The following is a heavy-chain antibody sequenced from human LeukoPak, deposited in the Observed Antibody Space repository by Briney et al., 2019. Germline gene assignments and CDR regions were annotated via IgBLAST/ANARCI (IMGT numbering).Heavy chain of an antibody. V-gene: IGHV1-69*13. CDR2: IITNYGTT. Sequence: GASVKVSCKASGGTFSNYAISWVRQAPGQGLDWMGGIITNYGTTNYAQKYQGRVTITADESTTTVYMELSSLRSEDTAVYYCARPRTYYDFWRGYPPFDYWGQGTLVTVSS. CDR3: ARPRTYYDFWRGYPPFDY. J-gene: IGHJ4*02. CDR1: GGTFSNYA. D-gene: IGHD3-3*01.